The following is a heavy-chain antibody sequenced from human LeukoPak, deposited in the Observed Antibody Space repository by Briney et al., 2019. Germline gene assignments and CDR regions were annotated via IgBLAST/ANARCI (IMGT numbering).Heavy chain of an antibody. CDR2: INHSGST. D-gene: IGHD3-10*01. CDR3: ARRRGATMVRGVIIILYYFDY. J-gene: IGHJ4*02. V-gene: IGHV4-34*01. CDR1: GGSFSGYY. Sequence: PSETLSLTCAVYGGSFSGYYWSWIRQPPGKGLEWIGEINHSGSTNYNPSLKSRVTISVDTSKNQFSLKLSSVTAADTAVYYCARRRGATMVRGVIIILYYFDYWGQGTLVTISS.